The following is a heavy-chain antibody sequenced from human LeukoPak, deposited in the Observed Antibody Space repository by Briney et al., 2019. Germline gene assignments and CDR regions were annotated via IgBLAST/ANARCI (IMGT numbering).Heavy chain of an antibody. CDR1: GFTFISNA. J-gene: IGHJ4*02. D-gene: IGHD3-10*01. Sequence: PGGSLRLSCAASGFTFISNAMSWVRQAPGKGLEWVSAISGSADRTYYADSVKGRFTISRDNSKNTLYLQMNSLRPEDTAIYYCAKESPYGSGSRNYYFHYWGQGTLVTVSS. V-gene: IGHV3-23*01. CDR2: ISGSADRT. CDR3: AKESPYGSGSRNYYFHY.